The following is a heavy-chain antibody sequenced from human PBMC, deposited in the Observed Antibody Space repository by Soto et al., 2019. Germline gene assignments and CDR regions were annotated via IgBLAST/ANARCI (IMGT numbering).Heavy chain of an antibody. Sequence: SETLSLTCTVSGGSISSYYWSWIRQPPGKGLEWIGYIYYSGSTNYNPSLKSRVTISVDTSKNQFSLKLSSLTASDTALYYCARHRFKDKFDYWGQGTLVTVSS. D-gene: IGHD2-15*01. CDR3: ARHRFKDKFDY. J-gene: IGHJ4*02. V-gene: IGHV4-59*08. CDR2: IYYSGST. CDR1: GGSISSYY.